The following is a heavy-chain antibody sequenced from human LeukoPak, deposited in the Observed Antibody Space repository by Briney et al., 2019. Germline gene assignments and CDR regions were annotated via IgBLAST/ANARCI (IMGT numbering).Heavy chain of an antibody. J-gene: IGHJ5*02. V-gene: IGHV1-18*01. CDR3: ARVNNVGYYDSSGYYT. D-gene: IGHD3-22*01. Sequence: VSVEVSCKASGYTFTNFCISWAPQAPRQGREWMGWISDYNGNTTYAQKVQDRVTMTTDTSTSTAYMELRSLRSDDTAVYYCARVNNVGYYDSSGYYTWGQGTLVTVSS. CDR1: GYTFTNFC. CDR2: ISDYNGNT.